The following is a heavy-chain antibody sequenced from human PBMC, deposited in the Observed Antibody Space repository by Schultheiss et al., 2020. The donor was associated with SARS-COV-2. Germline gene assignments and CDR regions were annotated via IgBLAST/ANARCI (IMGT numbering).Heavy chain of an antibody. V-gene: IGHV3-73*01. CDR2: IRSKANSYAT. D-gene: IGHD3-9*01. Sequence: GGSLRLSCAASGFTFSGSAMHWVRQASGKGLEWVGRIRSKANSYATAYAASVKGRFTISRDDSKNTAYLQMNSLKTEDTAVYYCTRLDEDYDILTGYYPLNYWGQGTLVTVSS. J-gene: IGHJ4*02. CDR3: TRLDEDYDILTGYYPLNY. CDR1: GFTFSGSA.